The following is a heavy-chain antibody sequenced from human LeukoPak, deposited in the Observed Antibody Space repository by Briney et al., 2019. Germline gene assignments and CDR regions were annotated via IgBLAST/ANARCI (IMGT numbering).Heavy chain of an antibody. Sequence: TSETLSLTCTVSGGSISSYYWSWIQQPPGKGLEWIGYIYYSGSTNYNPSLKSRVTISVDTSKNQFSLKLSSVTAADTAVYYCARDSHGYYFDYWGQGTLVTVSS. CDR1: GGSISSYY. CDR3: ARDSHGYYFDY. CDR2: IYYSGST. V-gene: IGHV4-59*01. J-gene: IGHJ4*02.